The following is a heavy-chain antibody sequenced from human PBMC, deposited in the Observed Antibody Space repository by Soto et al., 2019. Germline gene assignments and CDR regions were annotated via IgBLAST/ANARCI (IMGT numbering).Heavy chain of an antibody. CDR2: ISAHNGNT. CDR1: GYTFTSYG. D-gene: IGHD6-19*01. J-gene: IGHJ4*02. CDR3: ASPSQWVESYYFDY. Sequence: ASVKVSCKASGYTFTSYGISWVRQAPGQGLEWMGWISAHNGNTNYAQKLQGRVTMTTDTSTSTAYMELRSLRSDDTAVYYCASPSQWVESYYFDYWGQGTLVTVSS. V-gene: IGHV1-18*01.